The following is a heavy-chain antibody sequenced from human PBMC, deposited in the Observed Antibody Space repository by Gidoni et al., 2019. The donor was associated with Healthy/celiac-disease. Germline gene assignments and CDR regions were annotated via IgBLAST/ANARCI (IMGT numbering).Heavy chain of an antibody. D-gene: IGHD3-10*01. Sequence: QVQLVQSGAEVKKPGASVKFSCKASGYTFTSYAMHWVRQAPGQRLEWMGWINAGNGNTKYSQKFQGRVTITRDTSASTAYMELSSLRSEDTAVYYCARSQTVHRFGELSPLDYWGQGTLVTVSS. CDR2: INAGNGNT. V-gene: IGHV1-3*01. CDR3: ARSQTVHRFGELSPLDY. CDR1: GYTFTSYA. J-gene: IGHJ4*02.